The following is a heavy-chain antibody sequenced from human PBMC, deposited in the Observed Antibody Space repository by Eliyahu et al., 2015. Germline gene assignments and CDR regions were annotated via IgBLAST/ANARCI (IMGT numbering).Heavy chain of an antibody. CDR2: IRSKANSYAT. V-gene: IGHV3-73*01. D-gene: IGHD1-26*01. Sequence: VRQSSGKGLEWVGRIRSKANSYATACAASVKGRFTISRDDSKNTAYLQMNSLKTEDTAVYYCTSGTGYWGQGTLVTVSS. CDR3: TSGTGY. J-gene: IGHJ4*02.